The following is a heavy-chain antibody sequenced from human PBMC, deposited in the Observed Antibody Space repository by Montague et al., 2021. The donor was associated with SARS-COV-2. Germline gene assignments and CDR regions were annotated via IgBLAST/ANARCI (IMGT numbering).Heavy chain of an antibody. CDR2: IYYSGST. D-gene: IGHD4-17*01. CDR1: GGSISSYY. CDR3: ARYTRQIRLIVFDYGMDV. V-gene: IGHV4-59*01. J-gene: IGHJ6*02. Sequence: SETLSLTCTVSGGSISSYYWSWIRQPPGKGLEWIGYIYYSGSTNCNPSLKSRVTISVDTSKNQFSLKLSSVTAADTAVYYCARYTRQIRLIVFDYGMDVWGQGTTVTVSS.